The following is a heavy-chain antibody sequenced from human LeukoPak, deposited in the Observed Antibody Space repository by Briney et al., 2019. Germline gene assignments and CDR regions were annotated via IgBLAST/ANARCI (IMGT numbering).Heavy chain of an antibody. CDR1: GFTFSSYG. V-gene: IGHV3-33*01. D-gene: IGHD2-2*01. CDR3: AGGELNALPLIDY. Sequence: GGSLRLSCAASGFTFSSYGMHWLRQAPGKGLEWVAVIWYDGSNKYYADSVKGRFTISRDNSKNTVYLQMNSLRAEDTAVYYCAGGELNALPLIDYWGQGTLVTVSS. CDR2: IWYDGSNK. J-gene: IGHJ4*02.